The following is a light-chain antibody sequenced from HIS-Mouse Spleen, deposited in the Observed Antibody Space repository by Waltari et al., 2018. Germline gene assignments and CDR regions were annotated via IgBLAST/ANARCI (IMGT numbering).Light chain of an antibody. CDR2: KGS. Sequence: DVVMTQSPLSLPVTLGQPASISCRSSQSLVHSDGNTYLNWFQQRPGQSPRRLIYKGSNRDSGVPDRFSGSGSGTDFTLKISRVEAEDVGVYYCMQGTHWLLTFGGGTKVEIK. V-gene: IGKV2-30*02. J-gene: IGKJ4*01. CDR3: MQGTHWLLT. CDR1: QSLVHSDGNTY.